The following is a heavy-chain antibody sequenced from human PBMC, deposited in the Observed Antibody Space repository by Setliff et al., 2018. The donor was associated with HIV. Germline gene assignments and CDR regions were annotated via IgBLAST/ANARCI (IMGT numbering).Heavy chain of an antibody. D-gene: IGHD3-10*01. CDR2: ISGYNGET. J-gene: IGHJ4*02. V-gene: IGHV1-18*01. CDR1: GYTLSKYG. Sequence: ASVKVSCKTSGYTLSKYGISWVRQAPGQGLEWMGWISGYNGETKYAQKFQVRLTVTTDTSTSMAYMELRSLRAADTAIYYCARALVGHGSGSYHDIPFDHWGQGTLLTVSS. CDR3: ARALVGHGSGSYHDIPFDH.